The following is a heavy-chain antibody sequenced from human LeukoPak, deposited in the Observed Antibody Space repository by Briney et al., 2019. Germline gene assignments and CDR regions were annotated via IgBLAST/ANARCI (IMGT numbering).Heavy chain of an antibody. J-gene: IGHJ4*02. V-gene: IGHV3-30-3*01. D-gene: IGHD2-15*01. CDR2: ISYDGSNK. CDR1: GFTFSSYA. Sequence: GGSLRLSCATSGFTFSSYAMHWVRQAPGKGLEWVAVISYDGSNKYYADSVKGRFTISRDNSKNTLYLQMNSLRAEDTAVYYCAKGLACSGGSCYPGYYFDYWGQGTLVTVSS. CDR3: AKGLACSGGSCYPGYYFDY.